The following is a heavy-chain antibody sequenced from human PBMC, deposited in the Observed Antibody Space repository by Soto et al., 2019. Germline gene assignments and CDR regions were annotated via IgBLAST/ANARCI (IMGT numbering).Heavy chain of an antibody. CDR3: ARVRSVSPLVYDFWSMTDGDYYYMDV. D-gene: IGHD3-3*01. J-gene: IGHJ6*03. V-gene: IGHV3-74*01. Sequence: RGSLRLSCAASGFTFSSYWMHWVRQAPGKGLVWVSRINSDGSSTSYADSVKGRFTISRDNAKNTLYLQMNSLRAEDTAVYYCARVRSVSPLVYDFWSMTDGDYYYMDVWGKGTTVTVSS. CDR1: GFTFSSYW. CDR2: INSDGSST.